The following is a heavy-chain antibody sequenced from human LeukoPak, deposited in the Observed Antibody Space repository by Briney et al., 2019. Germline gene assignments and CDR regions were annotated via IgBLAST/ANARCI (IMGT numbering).Heavy chain of an antibody. CDR1: GGAISNYC. J-gene: IGHJ4*02. V-gene: IGHV4-59*01. Sequence: PSETLSLTCTVSGGAISNYCWSWIRQPPGKGLEWIGYISYGGSTKYNPSLKSRVTISVDTSKNQISLKLSSVTAADTAVYYCAGDQGVRGELPRGYFDSWGQGTLVTVSS. D-gene: IGHD1-26*01. CDR2: ISYGGST. CDR3: AGDQGVRGELPRGYFDS.